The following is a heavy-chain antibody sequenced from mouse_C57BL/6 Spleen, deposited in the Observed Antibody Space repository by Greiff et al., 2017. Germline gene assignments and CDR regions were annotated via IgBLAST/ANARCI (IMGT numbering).Heavy chain of an antibody. CDR2: ISSGSSTI. Sequence: EVKLMESGGGLVKPGGSLKLSCAASGFTFSDYGMHWVRQAPEKGLEWVAYISSGSSTIYYADTVKGRFTISRDNAKNTLFLQMTSLRSEDTAMYYCARIGTGPFDYWGQGTTLTVSS. CDR3: ARIGTGPFDY. CDR1: GFTFSDYG. J-gene: IGHJ2*01. D-gene: IGHD4-1*01. V-gene: IGHV5-17*01.